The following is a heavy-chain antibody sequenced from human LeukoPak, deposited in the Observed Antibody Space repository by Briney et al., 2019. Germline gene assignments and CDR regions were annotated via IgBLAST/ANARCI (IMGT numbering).Heavy chain of an antibody. J-gene: IGHJ4*02. CDR1: GYTFTGYY. CDR2: INPNSGGT. D-gene: IGHD2-2*01. CDR3: ASQICSSSSCYLYFDY. V-gene: IGHV1-2*02. Sequence: ASVKVSCKASGYTFTGYYMHWVRQAPGQGLEWMGWINPNSGGTNYAQKFQGRVTMTRDTPISTVYMELSRLRSDDTAAYYCASQICSSSSCYLYFDYWGQGTLVTVSS.